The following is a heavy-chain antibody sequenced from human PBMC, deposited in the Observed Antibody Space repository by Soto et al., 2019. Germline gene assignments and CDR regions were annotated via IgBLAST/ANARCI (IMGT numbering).Heavy chain of an antibody. J-gene: IGHJ6*02. CDR1: GYTFTSYY. D-gene: IGHD3-3*01. CDR2: ISHDGSNK. V-gene: IGHV3-30*18. Sequence: SCKASGYTFTSYYMHWVRQAPGKGLEWVAVISHDGSNKYYADSVKGRFTISRDNSKNTLYLQMNSLRAEDTAVYYCAKDLLESDYDFWSGYYGMDVWGQGTTVTVSS. CDR3: AKDLLESDYDFWSGYYGMDV.